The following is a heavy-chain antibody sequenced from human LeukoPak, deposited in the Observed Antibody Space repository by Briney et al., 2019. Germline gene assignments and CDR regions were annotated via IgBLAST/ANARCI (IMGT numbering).Heavy chain of an antibody. CDR2: IYYSGSV. CDR3: ARVKYYYDSRGPYYYYYGMDV. D-gene: IGHD3-22*01. CDR1: GGSISGYY. V-gene: IGHV4-59*01. J-gene: IGHJ6*02. Sequence: SETLSLTCTVSGGSISGYYWTLIRQPPGKGLECIGYIYYSGSVNYNPSLKSRVTISVDTSKNQFSLKLGSVTAADTAVYYCARVKYYYDSRGPYYYYYGMDVWGQGTTVTVSS.